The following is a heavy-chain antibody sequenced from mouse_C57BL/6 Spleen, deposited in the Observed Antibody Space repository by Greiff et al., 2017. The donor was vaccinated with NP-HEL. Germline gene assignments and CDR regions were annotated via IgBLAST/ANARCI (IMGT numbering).Heavy chain of an antibody. D-gene: IGHD1-1*01. CDR3: ASWDLLYGAMDY. CDR2: IHPNSGST. V-gene: IGHV1-64*01. Sequence: QVQLQQSGAELVKPGASVKLSCKASGYTFTSYWMPWVKQRPGQGLEWIGMIHPNSGSTNYNEKFKSKATLTVDKSSSTAYMQLSSLTSEDSAVYYCASWDLLYGAMDYWGQGTSVTVSS. CDR1: GYTFTSYW. J-gene: IGHJ4*01.